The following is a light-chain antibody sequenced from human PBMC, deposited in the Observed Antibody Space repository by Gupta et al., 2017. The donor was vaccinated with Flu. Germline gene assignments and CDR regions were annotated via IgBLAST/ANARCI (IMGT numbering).Light chain of an antibody. CDR3: CSYAGTYV. CDR1: SSDVGGYNY. J-gene: IGLJ1*01. Sequence: QSALTQPRPVSGSPGQSVTISCTGTSSDVGGYNYVSWYQQHPAKAPKLIIYDVNRRPSGVPYRFFGSKSGNTASLTISGLQAEDEADYYCCSYAGTYVFGDGIKVTVL. V-gene: IGLV2-11*01. CDR2: DVN.